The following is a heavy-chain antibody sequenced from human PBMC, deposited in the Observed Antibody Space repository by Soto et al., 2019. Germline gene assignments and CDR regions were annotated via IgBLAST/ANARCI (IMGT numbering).Heavy chain of an antibody. CDR1: GFSVSNAW. V-gene: IGHV3-15*01. J-gene: IGHJ4*02. CDR3: STQKGIWWSNS. CDR2: IKTKTDGGTA. Sequence: ESGGGLVKPGGSLRLSCAASGFSVSNAWMSWVRQAPGKGLEWVGRIKTKTDGGTADYAAPVKGRFTISRDDSKNTLYLQMNSLKTEDTAVYFCSTQKGIWWSNSWGQGTLVTVSS. D-gene: IGHD2-21*01.